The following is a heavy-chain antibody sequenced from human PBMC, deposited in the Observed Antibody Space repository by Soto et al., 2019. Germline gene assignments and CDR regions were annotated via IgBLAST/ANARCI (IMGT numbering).Heavy chain of an antibody. Sequence: QITLKESGPPLVKPTQTLTLTCTFSGFSLSTSGVGVGWIRQPPGKALEWLALIYWDDDKRYSPSLKSRLTIXXDXSXXQVVLTMTNMDPVDTATYYCAHSGIAVAGTGAFDIWGQGTMVTVSS. CDR3: AHSGIAVAGTGAFDI. CDR2: IYWDDDK. V-gene: IGHV2-5*02. D-gene: IGHD6-19*01. CDR1: GFSLSTSGVG. J-gene: IGHJ3*02.